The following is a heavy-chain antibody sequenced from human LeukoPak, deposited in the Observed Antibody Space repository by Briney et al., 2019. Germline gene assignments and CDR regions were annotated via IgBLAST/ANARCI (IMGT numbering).Heavy chain of an antibody. V-gene: IGHV3-7*01. Sequence: GGSLRLSCAASGFTFSSYWMSWVRQAPGKGLEWVANIKQDGSEKYYVDSVKGRFTISRDNAKNSLYLQMNSLRAEDTAVYYCAGRRGYYYYYMDVWGKGTTVTVSS. CDR3: AGRRGYYYYYMDV. J-gene: IGHJ6*03. CDR1: GFTFSSYW. CDR2: IKQDGSEK.